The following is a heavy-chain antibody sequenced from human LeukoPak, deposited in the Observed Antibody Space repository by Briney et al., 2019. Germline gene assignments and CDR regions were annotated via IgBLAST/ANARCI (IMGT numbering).Heavy chain of an antibody. Sequence: SETLSVTCALYGDSFSGHYRSRVCQPPGRRREWSGEINQRGTTTYNPYLKRRSTISMDTSRNQYFLNLKSMTAADTAIYYCARPGIRDYFYYMDVWGEGTPVTVSS. D-gene: IGHD3-3*02. CDR2: INQRGTT. CDR1: GDSFSGHY. CDR3: ARPGIRDYFYYMDV. V-gene: IGHV4-34*01. J-gene: IGHJ6*03.